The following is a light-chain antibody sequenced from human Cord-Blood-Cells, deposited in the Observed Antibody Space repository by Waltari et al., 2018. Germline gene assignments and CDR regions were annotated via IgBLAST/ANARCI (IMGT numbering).Light chain of an antibody. J-gene: IGLJ3*02. CDR3: SSYTSSSTLV. CDR2: DVS. V-gene: IGLV2-14*03. CDR1: SSDAGGYNY. Sequence: QSVLTQPAPVSGSPGQSITISCTGTSSDAGGYNYVSWYQQHPGKAPKLMIYDVSNRPSGVSNRFSGSKSGNTASLTISGLQAEDEADYYCSSYTSSSTLVFGGGTKLTVL.